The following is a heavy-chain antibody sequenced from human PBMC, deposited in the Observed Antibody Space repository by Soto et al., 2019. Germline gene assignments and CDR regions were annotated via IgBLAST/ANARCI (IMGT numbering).Heavy chain of an antibody. CDR1: GGSFSCYT. CDR2: IIPIFGTA. D-gene: IGHD3-10*01. V-gene: IGHV1-69*13. Sequence: GASVNFCCKASGGSFSCYTISWLRHAPEQGLDWMGGIIPIFGTANYAQKFQGSVTIPADESTSTAYMELSSLRSEDTAVYYCARRLLYGSGSLLYYYYYGMDVWGQGTTVTVSS. CDR3: ARRLLYGSGSLLYYYYYGMDV. J-gene: IGHJ6*02.